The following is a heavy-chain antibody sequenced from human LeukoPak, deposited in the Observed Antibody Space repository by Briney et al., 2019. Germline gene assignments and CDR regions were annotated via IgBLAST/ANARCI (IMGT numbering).Heavy chain of an antibody. CDR1: GFTFTTYG. J-gene: IGHJ4*02. CDR3: AKEIYTYYYDGSGYGYDY. CDR2: ISGSGGST. D-gene: IGHD3-22*01. V-gene: IGHV3-23*01. Sequence: GGTLRLSCVASGFTFTTYGMSWVRQAPGKGLEWVSSISGSGGSTYYADSVKGRFTIFRDNSKNTQYLQMNSLRAEDTAVYYCAKEIYTYYYDGSGYGYDYWGQGTLVTVSS.